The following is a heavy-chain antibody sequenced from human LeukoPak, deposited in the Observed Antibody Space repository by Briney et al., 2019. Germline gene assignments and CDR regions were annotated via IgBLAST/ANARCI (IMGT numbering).Heavy chain of an antibody. D-gene: IGHD5-12*01. CDR2: INPNSGGT. J-gene: IGHJ3*02. Sequence: ASVKVSCKASGYTFTGYYMHWVRQAPGQGLEWMGWINPNSGGTNYAQKFQGRVTMTRDTSISTAYMELSRLRSDDTAVYYCATLRGYSGFAAFDIWGQGTMVTVSS. CDR1: GYTFTGYY. V-gene: IGHV1-2*02. CDR3: ATLRGYSGFAAFDI.